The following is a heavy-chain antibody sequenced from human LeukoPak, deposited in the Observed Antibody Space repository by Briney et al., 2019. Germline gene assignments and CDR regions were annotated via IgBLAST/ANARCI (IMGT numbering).Heavy chain of an antibody. CDR3: ARVPCQGRLARVDAFDI. V-gene: IGHV1-8*03. CDR2: MNPNSGNT. D-gene: IGHD2-21*01. J-gene: IGHJ3*02. Sequence: ASVKVSCXASGYTFTSYDINWVRQATGQGLEWMGWMNPNSGNTGYAQKFQGRVTITRNTSISTAYMELSSLRSEDTAVYYCARVPCQGRLARVDAFDIWGQGTMVTVSS. CDR1: GYTFTSYD.